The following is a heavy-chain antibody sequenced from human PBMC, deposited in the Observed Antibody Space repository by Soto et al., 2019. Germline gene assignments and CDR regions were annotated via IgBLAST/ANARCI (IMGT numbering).Heavy chain of an antibody. D-gene: IGHD1-26*01. CDR2: IYPGDSDA. CDR3: AGHGRDYSDSRGGYNWLDC. V-gene: IGHV5-51*01. Sequence: PGESLKISCKGSQYIFTNYWVAWVRRMPGKGLEWIGNIYPGDSDAKYSPSFEGQVTISVDKSINTAYLQWNNLKASDTALYYCAGHGRDYSDSRGGYNWLDCWGQGTMVTVSS. J-gene: IGHJ5*01. CDR1: QYIFTNYW.